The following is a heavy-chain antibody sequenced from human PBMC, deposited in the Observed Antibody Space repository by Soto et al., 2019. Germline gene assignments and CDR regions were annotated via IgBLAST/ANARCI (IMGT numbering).Heavy chain of an antibody. CDR2: VSQDGRNT. V-gene: IGHV3-30*18. Sequence: VQLVESGGGVVQPGSSLRLSCAASGFTFSDYAMHWVRQAPGKGLEWVAVVSQDGRNTHYADSVKGRFTISRDSSKSTVSLEMTSLRAEDTAVYYCAKGGRQWLVTSDFNYWGQGALVTVSS. CDR3: AKGGRQWLVTSDFNY. D-gene: IGHD6-19*01. CDR1: GFTFSDYA. J-gene: IGHJ4*02.